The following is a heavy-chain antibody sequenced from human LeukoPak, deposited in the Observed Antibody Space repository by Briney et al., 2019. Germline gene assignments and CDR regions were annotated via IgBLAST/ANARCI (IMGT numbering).Heavy chain of an antibody. D-gene: IGHD2-2*01. CDR1: GFSFSTYG. CDR3: AKLGCSSTRCYINY. J-gene: IGHJ4*02. Sequence: GGSLRLSCAASGFSFSTYGVRWVRQAPGKGLEWVAVISYDGSDQYYADSVKGRFTVSRDNSKNTLYLQMNSLRAEDTAVYYCAKLGCSSTRCYINYWGQGTLVTVSS. CDR2: ISYDGSDQ. V-gene: IGHV3-30*18.